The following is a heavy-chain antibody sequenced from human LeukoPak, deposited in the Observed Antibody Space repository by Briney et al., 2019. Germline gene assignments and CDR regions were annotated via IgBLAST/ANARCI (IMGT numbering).Heavy chain of an antibody. CDR1: GGSISSSSYY. D-gene: IGHD3-22*01. Sequence: SETLSLTCTVSGGSISSSSYYWGWIRQPPGKGLEWIGSIYYSGSTYYNPSLKSRVTISVDTSKNQFSLKLSSVTAADTAVYYCARVGHYYDIGYYFDYWGQGTLATVSS. CDR2: IYYSGST. CDR3: ARVGHYYDIGYYFDY. V-gene: IGHV4-39*07. J-gene: IGHJ4*02.